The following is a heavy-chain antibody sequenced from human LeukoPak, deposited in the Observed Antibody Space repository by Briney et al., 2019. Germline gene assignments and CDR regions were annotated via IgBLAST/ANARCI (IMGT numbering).Heavy chain of an antibody. J-gene: IGHJ6*02. V-gene: IGHV1-18*01. CDR1: GYTFTSYG. D-gene: IGHD6-19*01. Sequence: ASVKVSCKASGYTFTSYGISWVRQAPGQGLEWVGWISAYNGNTNYAQKLQGRVTMTTDTSTSTAYMELRSLRSDDTAVYYCARGYDSSGWYYYYYYGMDVWGQGTTVTVSS. CDR3: ARGYDSSGWYYYYYYGMDV. CDR2: ISAYNGNT.